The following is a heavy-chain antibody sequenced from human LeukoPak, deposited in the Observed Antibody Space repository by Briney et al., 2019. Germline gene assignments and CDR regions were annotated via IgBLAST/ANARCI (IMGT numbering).Heavy chain of an antibody. CDR3: ARRPRRDSALVSIPFDI. D-gene: IGHD5-18*01. J-gene: IGHJ3*02. CDR1: GGSISSSTYY. V-gene: IGHV4-39*07. CDR2: INHSGST. Sequence: PSETLSLTCTVSGGSISSSTYYWGWIRQPPGKGLEWIGEINHSGSTNYNASLKSRVTISVDTSENQFSLKLSSVTAADTAVYYCARRPRRDSALVSIPFDIWGQGTKVTVS.